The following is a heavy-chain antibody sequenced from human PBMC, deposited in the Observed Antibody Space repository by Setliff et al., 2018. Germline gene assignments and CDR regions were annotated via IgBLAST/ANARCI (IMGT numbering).Heavy chain of an antibody. D-gene: IGHD3-3*01. CDR2: INPNSGGT. CDR3: ARGRDFWSGYLAY. CDR1: GYTFTSYA. V-gene: IGHV1-2*04. J-gene: IGHJ4*02. Sequence: ASVKVSCKASGYTFTSYAMNWVRQAPGQGLEWMGWINPNSGGTNYAQKFQGWVTMTRDTSISTAYMELSRLRSDDTAVYYCARGRDFWSGYLAYWGQGTLVTVSS.